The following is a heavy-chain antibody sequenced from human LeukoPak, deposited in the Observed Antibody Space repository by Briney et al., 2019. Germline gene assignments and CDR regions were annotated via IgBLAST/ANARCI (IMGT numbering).Heavy chain of an antibody. V-gene: IGHV1-2*02. CDR1: GYTFTGYY. D-gene: IGHD6-13*01. J-gene: IGHJ4*02. CDR3: ASMGYSSSWYLFDY. CDR2: INPNSGGT. Sequence: ASVKVSCKASGYTFTGYYMHWVRQAPGQGLEWMGWINPNSGGTNYAQKFQGRVTMIRDTSISTAYMELSRLRSDDTAVYYCASMGYSSSWYLFDYWGQGTLVTVSS.